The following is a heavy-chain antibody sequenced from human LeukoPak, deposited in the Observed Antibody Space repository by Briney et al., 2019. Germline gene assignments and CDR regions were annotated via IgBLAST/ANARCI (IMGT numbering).Heavy chain of an antibody. CDR2: IHYSGNT. D-gene: IGHD5-18*01. CDR1: GYSISSGFY. V-gene: IGHV4-38-2*02. Sequence: SETLSLTCTVSGYSISSGFYWGWIRQPPGKGPEWIASIHYSGNTYYNASLKSRGTISLDTSKNQFSLKLASVTAADTAIYYCAKGAGGFSYYNWFDPWGQGTLVTVSS. J-gene: IGHJ5*02. CDR3: AKGAGGFSYYNWFDP.